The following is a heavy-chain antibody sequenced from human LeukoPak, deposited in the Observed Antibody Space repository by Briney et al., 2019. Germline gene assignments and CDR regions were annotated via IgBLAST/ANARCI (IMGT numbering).Heavy chain of an antibody. D-gene: IGHD6-13*01. CDR3: ATRIAASGRYYFDY. J-gene: IGHJ4*02. Sequence: GGSLRLSCAASGFTVNSNYMSWVRQAPGKGLEWVSVIYSGGSTYYADSAKGRFTISRDNSKNTLYLQMNSLRAEDTAVYYCATRIAASGRYYFDYWGQGTLVTVSS. V-gene: IGHV3-53*01. CDR2: IYSGGST. CDR1: GFTVNSNY.